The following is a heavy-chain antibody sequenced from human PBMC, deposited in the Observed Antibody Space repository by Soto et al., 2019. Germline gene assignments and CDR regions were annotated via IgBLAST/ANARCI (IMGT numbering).Heavy chain of an antibody. Sequence: PSETLSLTCSFSGDSVTSHYLTWIRQSPEMGLEWIGYMHYTGFSHYNPSLKSRLTISVDRSKNQFSLKLASVTAADTAVYYCARAPVYDILTGYHIKTHYYYYYGMDVWGQGTTVTVSS. V-gene: IGHV4-59*02. D-gene: IGHD3-9*01. CDR3: ARAPVYDILTGYHIKTHYYYYYGMDV. J-gene: IGHJ6*02. CDR1: GDSVTSHY. CDR2: MHYTGFS.